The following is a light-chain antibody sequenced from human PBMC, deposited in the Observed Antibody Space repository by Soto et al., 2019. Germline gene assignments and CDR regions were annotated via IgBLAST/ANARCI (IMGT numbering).Light chain of an antibody. CDR2: DTS. V-gene: IGKV3-15*01. Sequence: EIVMTQSPATLSVSPGERATLSCRASQSVSIKLAWYQQKPGQAPRLLIYDTSTRATGIPARFSGSGSGTEFTLTISRLEPGDFAVYYCQQYGYLGTFGQGTKVDIK. CDR3: QQYGYLGT. J-gene: IGKJ1*01. CDR1: QSVSIK.